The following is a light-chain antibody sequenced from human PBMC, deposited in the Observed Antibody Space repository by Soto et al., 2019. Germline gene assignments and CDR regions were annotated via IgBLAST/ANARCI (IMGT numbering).Light chain of an antibody. V-gene: IGLV2-14*01. CDR2: EVS. Sequence: QSALTQPASVSGSPGQSITISCTGTSSDVGGYAYVSWYQQYPGKAPKLVISEVSNRPSGVSHRFSGSKSDNTASLTISGLQAEDEGDYYCCSYAGDYMFVFGTGTKLTVL. CDR1: SSDVGGYAY. J-gene: IGLJ1*01. CDR3: CSYAGDYMFV.